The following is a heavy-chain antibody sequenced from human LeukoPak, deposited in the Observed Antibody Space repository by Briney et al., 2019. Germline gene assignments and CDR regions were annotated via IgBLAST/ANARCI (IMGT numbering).Heavy chain of an antibody. CDR2: IKEDGSEK. Sequence: GGSLRLSCAASGITFSTYLMSWVRQAPGRGLEWVANIKEDGSEKYYAESVKGRFTISRDNAKNSLSLQMNSLRGEDTAVYYCARDRIAVAGGDVWGQGTTVTVSS. J-gene: IGHJ6*02. CDR1: GITFSTYL. V-gene: IGHV3-7*04. D-gene: IGHD6-19*01. CDR3: ARDRIAVAGGDV.